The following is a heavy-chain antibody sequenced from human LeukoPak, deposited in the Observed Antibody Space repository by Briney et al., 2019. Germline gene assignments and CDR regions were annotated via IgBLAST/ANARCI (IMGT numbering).Heavy chain of an antibody. Sequence: ASVKVSRKASGYTFTGYYMHWVRQAPGQGLEWMGWINPNSGGTNYAQKFQGRVTMTRDTSISTAYMELSRLRSDDTAVYYCARDYDSSGYYLGYWGQGTLVTVSS. J-gene: IGHJ4*02. CDR3: ARDYDSSGYYLGY. CDR1: GYTFTGYY. CDR2: INPNSGGT. V-gene: IGHV1-2*02. D-gene: IGHD3-22*01.